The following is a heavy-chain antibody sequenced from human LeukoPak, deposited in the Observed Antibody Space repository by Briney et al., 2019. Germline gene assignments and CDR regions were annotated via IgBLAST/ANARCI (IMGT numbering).Heavy chain of an antibody. D-gene: IGHD3-16*02. Sequence: SETLSLTCTVSGGSISPYYWTWIRQPPGKGLEWPGYIYYTGTTNYNPSLKSRVTISVDTSKNQFSLRLSSVTAAGTAVYYCARDSLHEYVWGSYRFFDYWGQGTLVTVSS. CDR2: IYYTGTT. CDR1: GGSISPYY. CDR3: ARDSLHEYVWGSYRFFDY. V-gene: IGHV4-59*01. J-gene: IGHJ4*02.